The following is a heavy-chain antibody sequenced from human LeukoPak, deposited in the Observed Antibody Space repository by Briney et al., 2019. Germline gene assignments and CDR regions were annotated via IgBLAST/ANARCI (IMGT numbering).Heavy chain of an antibody. CDR3: ARGSSGWYF. V-gene: IGHV3-30*02. CDR1: GFIFTDYG. Sequence: GGSLRLSCAASGFIFTDYGMHWVRQAPGKGLEWLTFIRYDGSDKYYADSVKGRFTISRDNAKNSLYLQMNSLRAEDTAVYYCARGSSGWYFGGQGTLVTVSS. CDR2: IRYDGSDK. J-gene: IGHJ4*02. D-gene: IGHD6-19*01.